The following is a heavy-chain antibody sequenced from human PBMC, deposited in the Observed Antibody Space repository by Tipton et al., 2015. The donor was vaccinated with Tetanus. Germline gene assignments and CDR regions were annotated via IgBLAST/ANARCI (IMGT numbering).Heavy chain of an antibody. J-gene: IGHJ4*02. D-gene: IGHD3-16*01. CDR1: GFTFSRYS. CDR2: ISDVGDKT. CDR3: AKGIRGGYSNSIDY. Sequence: SLRLSCAGYGFTFSRYSMNWVRQPPGRGLEWVAVISDVGDKTFYADSVKGRFTISRDNSKNTLFLQMNGLRIEDTAMYYCAKGIRGGYSNSIDYWGQGILVTVSS. V-gene: IGHV3-30*18.